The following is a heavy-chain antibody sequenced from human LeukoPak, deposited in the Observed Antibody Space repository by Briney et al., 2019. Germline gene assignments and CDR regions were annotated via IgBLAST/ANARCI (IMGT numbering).Heavy chain of an antibody. V-gene: IGHV3-23*01. D-gene: IGHD3-9*01. CDR2: ISGNAGST. CDR3: AKGRYFDYFGY. Sequence: GGSLRLSCAASGFTFGKYAMNWVRQAPGKGLEWVSTISGNAGSTFYTDPVKGRFTISRDNSRNTVYLQMNSLRAEDTAVYYCAKGRYFDYFGYWGQGTLVTVSS. J-gene: IGHJ4*02. CDR1: GFTFGKYA.